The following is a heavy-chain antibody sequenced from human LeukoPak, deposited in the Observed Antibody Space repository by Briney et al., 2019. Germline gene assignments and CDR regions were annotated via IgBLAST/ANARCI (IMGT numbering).Heavy chain of an antibody. J-gene: IGHJ4*02. D-gene: IGHD3-22*01. Sequence: PSETLSLTCAVSDSSISSTSYWGWIRQPPGKALEWIGSIYHSGGTVYNPSLKSRVTTSVDTSKKQFSLKLTSVTAADTAVYYCARNDSSGYFDYWGQGTLVTVSS. CDR1: DSSISSTSY. CDR3: ARNDSSGYFDY. V-gene: IGHV4-38-2*01. CDR2: IYHSGGT.